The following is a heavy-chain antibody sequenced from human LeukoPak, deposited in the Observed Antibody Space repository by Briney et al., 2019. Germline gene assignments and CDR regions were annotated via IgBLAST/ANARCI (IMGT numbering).Heavy chain of an antibody. Sequence: SETLSLTCAVYGGSFSGYYWSWIRQPPGKGLEWIGEINHSGSTNYNPSLKGRVTISVDTSKNQFSLKLSSVTAADTAVYYCAREGQYSDAFDIWGQGTMVTVSS. CDR2: INHSGST. CDR1: GGSFSGYY. J-gene: IGHJ3*02. CDR3: AREGQYSDAFDI. D-gene: IGHD2-21*01. V-gene: IGHV4-34*01.